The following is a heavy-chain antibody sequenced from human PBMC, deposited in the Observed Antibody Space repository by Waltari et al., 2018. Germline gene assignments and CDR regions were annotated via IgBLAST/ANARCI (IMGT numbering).Heavy chain of an antibody. CDR3: ARATTTHYYYYGMDV. CDR1: GYSISSGYY. J-gene: IGHJ6*02. CDR2: IYHSGST. V-gene: IGHV4-38-2*01. Sequence: QVQLQESGPGLVKPSETLSLTCAVSGYSISSGYYWGWIRQPPGKGLEWIGSIYHSGSTYYNPSLKSRVTISVDTSKNQFSLKLSSVTAADTAVYYCARATTTHYYYYGMDVWGQGTTVTVSS. D-gene: IGHD4-17*01.